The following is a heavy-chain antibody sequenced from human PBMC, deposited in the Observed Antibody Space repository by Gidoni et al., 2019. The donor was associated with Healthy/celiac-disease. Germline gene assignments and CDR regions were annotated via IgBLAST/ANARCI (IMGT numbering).Heavy chain of an antibody. Sequence: GFTVSSNYMSWVRQAPGKGLEWVSVIYSGGSTYYADSVKGRFTISRDNSKNTLYLQMNSLRAEDTAVYYCARNPGRYFDWLLPDFDYWGQGTLVTVSS. CDR3: ARNPGRYFDWLLPDFDY. J-gene: IGHJ4*02. CDR2: IYSGGST. V-gene: IGHV3-66*01. D-gene: IGHD3-9*01. CDR1: GFTVSSNY.